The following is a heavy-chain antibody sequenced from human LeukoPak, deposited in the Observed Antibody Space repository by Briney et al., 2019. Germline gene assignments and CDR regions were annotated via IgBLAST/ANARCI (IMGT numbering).Heavy chain of an antibody. V-gene: IGHV3-48*02. Sequence: PGGSLRLSCAASGFTLSRYSMNWVRQAPGKGLEWGSYISSTSNTIYYSDSVKGRFTISRDNAKNSLYLQMNSLRYDDTAVYYCARDYGDGLNWFDSWGQGTLVTVSP. J-gene: IGHJ5*01. CDR2: ISSTSNTI. D-gene: IGHD4-17*01. CDR3: ARDYGDGLNWFDS. CDR1: GFTLSRYS.